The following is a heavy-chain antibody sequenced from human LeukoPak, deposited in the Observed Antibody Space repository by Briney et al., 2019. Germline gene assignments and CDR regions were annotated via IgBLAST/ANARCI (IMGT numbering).Heavy chain of an antibody. D-gene: IGHD4-23*01. V-gene: IGHV4-4*07. J-gene: IGHJ2*01. CDR1: GGSISSYS. CDR3: ARTVVTLDWYFDL. Sequence: PSETLSLTCSVSGGSISSYSWNWIRQPAGKGLEGMGRFYTSGTTNYNPSLKSRVIMSIDTSKNQVSLKMRSVTAADTAVYYCARTVVTLDWYFDLWGRGTLVSVSS. CDR2: FYTSGTT.